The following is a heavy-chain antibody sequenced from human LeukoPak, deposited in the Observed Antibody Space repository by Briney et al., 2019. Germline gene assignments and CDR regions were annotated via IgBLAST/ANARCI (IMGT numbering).Heavy chain of an antibody. V-gene: IGHV3-23*01. CDR1: GFTFSSYA. J-gene: IGHJ6*02. CDR2: ISKSGGHT. CDR3: ATSWGPDTSAFRWGRDGMDV. Sequence: GGSLRLSCAVSGFTFSSYAMSWVRQAPGRGLEWVSAISKSGGHTYYTPSAKGRFTIYRDNSKNTQYLQMNSLRAEDTAVYYCATSWGPDTSAFRWGRDGMDVWGQGTTVIVSS. D-gene: IGHD3-16*01.